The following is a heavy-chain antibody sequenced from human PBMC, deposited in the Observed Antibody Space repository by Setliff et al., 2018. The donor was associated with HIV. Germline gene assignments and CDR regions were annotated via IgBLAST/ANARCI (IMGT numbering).Heavy chain of an antibody. CDR3: ASPDGSESPYIYYYYMDV. D-gene: IGHD3-10*01. J-gene: IGHJ6*03. CDR1: GGSISSYY. CDR2: INYRGNT. Sequence: PSETLSLTCTVSGGSISSYYWGWIRQPPGKGLEWIGSINYRGNTYYNPSLKSRAAISVDTSKNQISLKLSSVTAADTAVYYCASPDGSESPYIYYYYMDVWGEGTAVTVSS. V-gene: IGHV4-39*01.